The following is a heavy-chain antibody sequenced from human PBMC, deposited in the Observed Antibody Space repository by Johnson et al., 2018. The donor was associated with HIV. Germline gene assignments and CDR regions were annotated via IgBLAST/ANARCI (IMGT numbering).Heavy chain of an antibody. V-gene: IGHV3-74*01. CDR2: INSDGSST. D-gene: IGHD2-8*01. J-gene: IGHJ3*02. CDR3: AGDSNRYAFDS. CDR1: GFTFSSYW. Sequence: VQLVESGGGVVQPGRSLRVSCAASGFTFSSYWMHWVRQAPGKGLVWVSRINSDGSSTSYADSVKGRFTISRDNSKNTLYLQMNSLRAEETAVYYCAGDSNRYAFDSWGQGTMVTVSS.